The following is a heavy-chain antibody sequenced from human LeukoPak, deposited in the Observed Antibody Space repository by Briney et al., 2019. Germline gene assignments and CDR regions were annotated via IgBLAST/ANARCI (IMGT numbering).Heavy chain of an antibody. Sequence: GGSLRLSCAASGFTFSSYTMNWVRQAPGKGLEWVAVIWYDGSNKYYADSVKGRFTISRDNSKNTLYLQMNSLRAEDTAVYYCAKGLLEGFDYWGQGTLVTVSS. CDR1: GFTFSSYT. CDR3: AKGLLEGFDY. V-gene: IGHV3-33*08. J-gene: IGHJ4*02. D-gene: IGHD3-3*01. CDR2: IWYDGSNK.